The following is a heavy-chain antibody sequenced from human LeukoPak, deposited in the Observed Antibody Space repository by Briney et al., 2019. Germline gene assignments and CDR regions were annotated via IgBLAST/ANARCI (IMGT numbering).Heavy chain of an antibody. CDR2: IYYSGST. CDR1: GYSISSGYY. D-gene: IGHD3-22*01. CDR3: ARGAMDSYYDSRFFDY. V-gene: IGHV4-38-2*02. J-gene: IGHJ4*02. Sequence: PSETLSLTCTVSGYSISSGYYWGWIRQPPGKGLEWIGNIYYSGSTYYNPSLKSRVTISLDTSKNQFSVKLSSVTAADTAVYYCARGAMDSYYDSRFFDYWGQGTLVTVSS.